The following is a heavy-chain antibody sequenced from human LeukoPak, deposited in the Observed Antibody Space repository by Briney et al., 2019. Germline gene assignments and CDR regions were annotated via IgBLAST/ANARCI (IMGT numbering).Heavy chain of an antibody. D-gene: IGHD3-10*01. CDR2: ISGSGGNT. J-gene: IGHJ6*03. CDR3: AKGTMLRGLIILNFYYYMDV. V-gene: IGHV3-23*01. CDR1: GFTFSSYA. Sequence: GGSLRLSCAASGFTFSSYAMHWVRQAPGKGLEWVSAISGSGGNTYYADSVKGRFTISRDNSKNTLYLQMNSLRAEDTAVYFCAKGTMLRGLIILNFYYYMDVWGKGTTVTVSS.